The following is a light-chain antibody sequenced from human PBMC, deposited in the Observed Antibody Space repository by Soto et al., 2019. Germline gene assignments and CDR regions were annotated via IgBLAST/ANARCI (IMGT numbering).Light chain of an antibody. CDR3: QHYGSSPIT. J-gene: IGKJ5*01. CDR1: QSVSDK. V-gene: IGKV3-15*01. Sequence: IVMAQSPATLCVSPGERATLSCRASQSVSDKLAWFQQKPGQAPRLLIYGASTRATGVPPRFSGSGSGTDFTLTISRLEPEDFAVYYCQHYGSSPITFGQGTRLEIK. CDR2: GAS.